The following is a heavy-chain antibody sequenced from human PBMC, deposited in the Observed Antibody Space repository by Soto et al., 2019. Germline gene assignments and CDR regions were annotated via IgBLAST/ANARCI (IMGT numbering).Heavy chain of an antibody. Sequence: QVQLQQWGARLLKTSETLSLTCGVSGGSFSGYYWTWIRQPPGKGLEWIGAINDSGSTNYNPSLKSRVTMSVDTSKNQFSLKLDSVTAADTAVYYCARGPRKLIYWSQGTLVTVSS. CDR1: GGSFSGYY. D-gene: IGHD3-16*01. V-gene: IGHV4-34*02. CDR3: ARGPRKLIY. J-gene: IGHJ4*02. CDR2: INDSGST.